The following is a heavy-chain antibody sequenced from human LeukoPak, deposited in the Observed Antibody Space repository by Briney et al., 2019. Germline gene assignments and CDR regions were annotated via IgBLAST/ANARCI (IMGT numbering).Heavy chain of an antibody. J-gene: IGHJ4*02. V-gene: IGHV4-59*08. CDR3: TRGGSADPFEH. CDR1: SGSIGSFY. Sequence: SETLSLTCTISSGSIGSFYWSWIRQPPGKGLEWIGYINFSGSTKSNSALESRVTISMDTSKNQFSLKLNSVTAADTAVYYCTRGGSADPFEHWGQGTLVTVSS. CDR2: INFSGST. D-gene: IGHD1-26*01.